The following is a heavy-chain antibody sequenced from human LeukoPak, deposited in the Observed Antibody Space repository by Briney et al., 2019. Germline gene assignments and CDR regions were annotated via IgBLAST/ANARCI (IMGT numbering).Heavy chain of an antibody. J-gene: IGHJ5*02. D-gene: IGHD6-19*01. V-gene: IGHV3-23*01. CDR3: AKSGSYSSAWYAGDWFAP. CDR1: GFTFNTYG. Sequence: PGGSLRLSCAASGFTFNTYGMSWVRQAPGKGLEWVSSISGSGGTTYYADSVKGRLTISRDNSKNTLYLQMNSLRAEDTAVYYCAKSGSYSSAWYAGDWFAPWGQGTLVTVSS. CDR2: ISGSGGTT.